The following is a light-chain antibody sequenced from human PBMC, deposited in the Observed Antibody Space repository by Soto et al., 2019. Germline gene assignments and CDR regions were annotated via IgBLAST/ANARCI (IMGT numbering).Light chain of an antibody. CDR2: EVT. V-gene: IGLV2-8*01. CDR3: NSYVGSNNYV. CDR1: SSDVGGYNY. J-gene: IGLJ1*01. Sequence: QSVLTQPRSVSGSPGQSVTISCTGTSSDVGGYNYVSWYQHHPGKAPKLMIYEVTKRPSGVPDRFSGSKSGNTASLTVSGLQADDEADYYCNSYVGSNNYVFGTGTKVTVL.